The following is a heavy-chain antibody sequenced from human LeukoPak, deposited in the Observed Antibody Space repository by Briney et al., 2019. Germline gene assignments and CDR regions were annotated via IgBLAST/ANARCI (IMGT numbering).Heavy chain of an antibody. D-gene: IGHD2-21*02. CDR2: IYYSGST. CDR1: GGSISTYY. CDR3: ARGGGGTAYFDY. V-gene: IGHV4-59*01. Sequence: SETLSLTCPGSGGSISTYYWNWIRQPPGKGLEWIGNIYYSGSTKYNPSLKSRITISVDTSKNQFSLKLSSVTAADTAVYYCARGGGGTAYFDYWGQGTLVTVSS. J-gene: IGHJ4*02.